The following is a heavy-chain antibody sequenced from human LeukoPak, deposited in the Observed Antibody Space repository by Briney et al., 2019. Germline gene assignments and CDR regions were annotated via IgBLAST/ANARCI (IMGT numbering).Heavy chain of an antibody. CDR3: ARRTGYNFYYMDV. Sequence: ASVKVSCKASGYIFMQYGISWVRQAPGQGLEWMAWISTYNGNANYAQKFQGRVTMTTDTSTSTAYMELRSLRSDDTAVYYCARRTGYNFYYMDVWGQGTTVTVSS. D-gene: IGHD3/OR15-3a*01. J-gene: IGHJ6*03. V-gene: IGHV1-18*01. CDR2: ISTYNGNA. CDR1: GYIFMQYG.